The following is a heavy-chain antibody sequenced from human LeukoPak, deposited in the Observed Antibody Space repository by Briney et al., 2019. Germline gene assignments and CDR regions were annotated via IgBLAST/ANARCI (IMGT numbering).Heavy chain of an antibody. CDR1: GGSVSTYY. J-gene: IGHJ5*02. CDR3: ARAVAAT. V-gene: IGHV4-59*02. D-gene: IGHD2-15*01. Sequence: SETLSLTCTVSGGSVSTYYWSWIRQPPGKGLEWIGYINYSGSTKYNPSLKSRVTISVDKSKNQFSLKVNSVTAADTAVYYCARAVAATWGQGTLVTVSS. CDR2: INYSGST.